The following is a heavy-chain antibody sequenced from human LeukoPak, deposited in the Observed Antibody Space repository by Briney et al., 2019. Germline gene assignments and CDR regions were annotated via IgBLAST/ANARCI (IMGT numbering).Heavy chain of an antibody. J-gene: IGHJ4*02. CDR1: GFTFSSYG. CDR3: ATDSAPDF. Sequence: GGSLRLSCAASGFTFSSYGIRWVRQAPGKGLEWVALISYDGRSKYYADSMKGRFTISRDNSKNTLFLQMNSLRDEDTALYYCATDSAPDFWGQGTLVTVSS. D-gene: IGHD2-21*01. V-gene: IGHV3-30*03. CDR2: ISYDGRSK.